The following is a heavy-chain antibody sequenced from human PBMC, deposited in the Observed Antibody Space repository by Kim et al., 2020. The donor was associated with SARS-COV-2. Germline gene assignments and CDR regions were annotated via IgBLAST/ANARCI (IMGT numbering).Heavy chain of an antibody. D-gene: IGHD4-17*01. CDR1: GGSFSGYY. V-gene: IGHV4-34*01. Sequence: SETLSLTCAVYGGSFSGYYWSWIRQPPGKGLEWIGEINHSGSTNYNPSLKSRVTISVDTSKNQFSLKLSSVTAADTAVYYCARGRSTVTTTSPYFDYWGQGTLVTVSS. CDR2: INHSGST. CDR3: ARGRSTVTTTSPYFDY. J-gene: IGHJ4*02.